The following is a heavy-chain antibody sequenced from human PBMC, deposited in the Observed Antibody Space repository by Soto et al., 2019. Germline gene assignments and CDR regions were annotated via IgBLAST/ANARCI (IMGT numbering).Heavy chain of an antibody. D-gene: IGHD6-6*01. J-gene: IGHJ5*02. CDR2: INPNSGGT. V-gene: IGHV1-2*04. CDR1: GYTFTGYY. Sequence: QVQLVQSGAEVKKPGASVKVSCKASGYTFTGYYMHWVRQAPGQGLEWMGWINPNSGGTNYAQKFQCWVTMTRDTSISTGYMELSRLRSDDTAVYYCARAGIADRQNWFDPWGQGTLVTVSS. CDR3: ARAGIADRQNWFDP.